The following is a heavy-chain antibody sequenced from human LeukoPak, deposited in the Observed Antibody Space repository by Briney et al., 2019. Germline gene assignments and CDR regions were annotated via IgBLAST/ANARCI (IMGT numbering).Heavy chain of an antibody. J-gene: IGHJ4*02. Sequence: PGRSLRLSCAASGFTFSSYGMHWVRQAPGKGLEWVAVIWYDGSNKYYADSVKGRFTISRDNSKNTLYLQMNSLRAEDTAVYYCAKPSHTTPLAVAGPTYSDYWGQGTLVTVSS. CDR2: IWYDGSNK. V-gene: IGHV3-33*06. CDR1: GFTFSSYG. CDR3: AKPSHTTPLAVAGPTYSDY. D-gene: IGHD6-19*01.